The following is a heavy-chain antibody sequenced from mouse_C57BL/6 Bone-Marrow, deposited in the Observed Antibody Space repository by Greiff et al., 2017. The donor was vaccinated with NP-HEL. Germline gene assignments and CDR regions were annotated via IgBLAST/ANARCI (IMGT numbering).Heavy chain of an antibody. CDR3: AASPRYDYDVDY. V-gene: IGHV5-6*01. CDR2: ISSGGSYT. CDR1: GFTFSSYG. D-gene: IGHD2-4*01. J-gene: IGHJ2*01. Sequence: EVKLVESGGDLVKPGGSLKLSCAASGFTFSSYGMSWVRLTPDKRLEWVATISSGGSYTYYPDSVKGRFTISRDNAKNTLYLQMSSLKSEDTAMYYCAASPRYDYDVDYWGKGTTLTVSS.